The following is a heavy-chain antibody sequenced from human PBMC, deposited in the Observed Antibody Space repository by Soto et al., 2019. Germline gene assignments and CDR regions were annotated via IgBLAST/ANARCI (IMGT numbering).Heavy chain of an antibody. Sequence: QVQLVQSGAEVKKPGASVKVSCKASGYTFTSYGISWVRQAPGQGLEWMGWISAYNGNTNYAQKLQGRVTMTTDTSTSTAYMELRSLRSDDTAVYYCARGVLLWFGENSPYYYYGMDAWGQGTTVTVSS. CDR1: GYTFTSYG. D-gene: IGHD3-10*01. J-gene: IGHJ6*02. V-gene: IGHV1-18*01. CDR2: ISAYNGNT. CDR3: ARGVLLWFGENSPYYYYGMDA.